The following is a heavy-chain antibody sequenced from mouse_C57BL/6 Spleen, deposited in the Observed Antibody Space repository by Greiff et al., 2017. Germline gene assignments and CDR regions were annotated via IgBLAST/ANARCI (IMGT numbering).Heavy chain of an antibody. CDR3: ARSLYDYDVRNYYAMDY. V-gene: IGHV1-7*01. D-gene: IGHD2-4*01. CDR2: INPSSGYT. Sequence: QVQLQQSGAELAKPGASVKLSCKASGYTFTSYWMHWVKQRPGQGLEWIGYINPSSGYTKYNQKFKDKATLTADKSSSTAYMQLSSLTYEDSAVYYCARSLYDYDVRNYYAMDYWGQGTSVTVSS. J-gene: IGHJ4*01. CDR1: GYTFTSYW.